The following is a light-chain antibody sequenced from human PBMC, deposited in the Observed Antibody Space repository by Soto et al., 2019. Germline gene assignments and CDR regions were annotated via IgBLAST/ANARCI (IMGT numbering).Light chain of an antibody. CDR1: SSNIGRNY. J-gene: IGLJ3*02. Sequence: QPVLTQPPSASGTPGQRVTISCSGSSSNIGRNYVYWYQQLPGTAPKLLIYSSNQRPSGVPDRFSGSKSGTSASLAISGLRSEDEADYYCAAWDDSLSGLWVFGGGTKLTVL. CDR3: AAWDDSLSGLWV. CDR2: SSN. V-gene: IGLV1-47*02.